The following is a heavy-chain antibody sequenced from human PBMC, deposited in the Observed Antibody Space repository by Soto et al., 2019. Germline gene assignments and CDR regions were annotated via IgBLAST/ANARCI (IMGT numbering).Heavy chain of an antibody. D-gene: IGHD3-10*01. J-gene: IGHJ6*02. Sequence: QITLKESGPTLVKPTQTLTLTCTFSGFSLSTSGVGVGWIRQPPGKALEWLALIYWDDDKRYSPSLKSRLTITKDTSKNQVVLTMTNMDPVDTATYYCAHSHSGSYYGPAYYYSMDVWGQGTTVTVSS. CDR3: AHSHSGSYYGPAYYYSMDV. CDR1: GFSLSTSGVG. CDR2: IYWDDDK. V-gene: IGHV2-5*02.